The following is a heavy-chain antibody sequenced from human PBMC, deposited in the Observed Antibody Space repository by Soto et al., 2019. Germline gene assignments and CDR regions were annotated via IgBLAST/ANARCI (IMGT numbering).Heavy chain of an antibody. CDR1: GFTFGDYA. V-gene: IGHV3-49*03. CDR3: TRDSYDYGSGKQLPGDY. CDR2: IRSKAYGGTT. D-gene: IGHD3-10*01. Sequence: GGSLRLSCTASGFTFGDYAMSWFRQAPGKGLEWVGFIRSKAYGGTTEYAASVKGRFTISSEDSKSIAYLLMNSLKAEDTAVYYCTRDSYDYGSGKQLPGDYWGQGTLVTVSS. J-gene: IGHJ4*02.